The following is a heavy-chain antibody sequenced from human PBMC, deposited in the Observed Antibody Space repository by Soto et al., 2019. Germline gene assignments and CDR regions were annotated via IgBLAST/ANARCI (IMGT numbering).Heavy chain of an antibody. CDR1: GFTFSSYA. D-gene: IGHD2-21*02. CDR2: ISGGGGST. V-gene: IGHV3-23*01. Sequence: GGSLRLSCAASGFTFSSYAMSWVRQAPGKGLEWVSAISGGGGSTYYADSVKGRFTISRDNSKNTLYLQMNSLRAEDTAVYYCAKDNQVVVTATYYYYYGMDVWGQGTTVTVSS. J-gene: IGHJ6*02. CDR3: AKDNQVVVTATYYYYYGMDV.